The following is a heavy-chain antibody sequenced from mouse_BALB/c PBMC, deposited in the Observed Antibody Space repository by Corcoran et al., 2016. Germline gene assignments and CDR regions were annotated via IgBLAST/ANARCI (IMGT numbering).Heavy chain of an antibody. CDR2: INPYNGAT. Sequence: EVQLQKSGPELVKPAASVKISCKASGYSFTGYYMHWVKQSHVKSIEWIVRINPYNGATSYNQNFKDKASLTVDKSSSTAYMELHSLTSEDSAVYYCARDKRYDGYAMYDWGQGTSVTGSS. D-gene: IGHD2-14*01. V-gene: IGHV1-26*01. CDR1: GYSFTGYY. CDR3: ARDKRYDGYAMYD. J-gene: IGHJ4*01.